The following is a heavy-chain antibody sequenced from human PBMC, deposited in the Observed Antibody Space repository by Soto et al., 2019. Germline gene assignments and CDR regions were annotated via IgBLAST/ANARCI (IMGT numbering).Heavy chain of an antibody. CDR1: GFTFSSYS. CDR2: ISSSSSYI. V-gene: IGHV3-21*01. CDR3: ARDPYSSGWYIRDAFDI. D-gene: IGHD6-19*01. J-gene: IGHJ3*02. Sequence: EVQLVESGGGLVKPGGSLRLSCAASGFTFSSYSMNWVRQAPGKGLEWVSSISSSSSYIYYADSVKGRFTISRDNAKNSLYLQMNSLRDEDTAVYYCARDPYSSGWYIRDAFDIWGQGTMVTVSS.